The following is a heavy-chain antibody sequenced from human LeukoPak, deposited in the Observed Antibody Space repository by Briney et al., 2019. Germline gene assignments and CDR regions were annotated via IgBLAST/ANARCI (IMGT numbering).Heavy chain of an antibody. V-gene: IGHV4-59*01. D-gene: IGHD3-10*01. Sequence: SETLSLTCAVSGASITYFYWNWIRQPPGKGLEWIGSIYYSGSTNYNPSLKSRVTISIDTSKNQFSLSLSSVTAADSAVYYCARGVGEIEFWGQGTLVTVSS. CDR3: ARGVGEIEF. CDR1: GASITYFY. CDR2: IYYSGST. J-gene: IGHJ4*02.